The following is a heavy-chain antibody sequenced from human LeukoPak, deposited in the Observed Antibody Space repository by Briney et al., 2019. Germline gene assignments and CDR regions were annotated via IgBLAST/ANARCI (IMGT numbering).Heavy chain of an antibody. CDR3: ARLQPQLAYYFDY. Sequence: SVKVSCKASGGTFSSYAISWVRQAPGQGLEWMGGIIPIFGTANYAQKFQGRVTITADESTSTAYMELSSLRSEDTAVYYCARLQPQLAYYFDYWGQGTLVTVSS. J-gene: IGHJ4*02. CDR2: IIPIFGTA. V-gene: IGHV1-69*13. D-gene: IGHD6-13*01. CDR1: GGTFSSYA.